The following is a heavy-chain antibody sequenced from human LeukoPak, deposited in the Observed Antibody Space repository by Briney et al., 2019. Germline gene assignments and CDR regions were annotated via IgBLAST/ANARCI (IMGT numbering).Heavy chain of an antibody. D-gene: IGHD3-10*01. CDR2: ISGSGGST. CDR3: AKSPGWFVPPIWFDP. V-gene: IGHV3-23*01. Sequence: PGGSLRLSCAASGFTFSSYAMSWVRQAPGKGLEWVSAISGSGGSTYYAGSVKGRFTISRDKSKNTLYLQMNSLRAEDTAVYYCAKSPGWFVPPIWFDPWGQGTLVTVAS. CDR1: GFTFSSYA. J-gene: IGHJ5*02.